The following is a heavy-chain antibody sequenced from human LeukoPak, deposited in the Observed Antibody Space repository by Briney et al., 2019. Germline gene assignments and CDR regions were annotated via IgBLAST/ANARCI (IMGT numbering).Heavy chain of an antibody. CDR1: GGSISSGSYY. Sequence: SETLSLTCTVSGGSISSGSYYWSWIRQPAGKGLEWIGRIYTSGSTNYNPSLKSRVTISVDTSKNQFSLKLGSVTAADTAVYYCAREYYYDSSGLLGWGQGTLVTVSS. V-gene: IGHV4-61*02. J-gene: IGHJ4*02. CDR2: IYTSGST. CDR3: AREYYYDSSGLLG. D-gene: IGHD3-22*01.